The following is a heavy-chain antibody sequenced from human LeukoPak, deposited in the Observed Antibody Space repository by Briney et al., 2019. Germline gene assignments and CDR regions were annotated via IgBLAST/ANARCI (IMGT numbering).Heavy chain of an antibody. J-gene: IGHJ4*02. D-gene: IGHD2-15*01. CDR3: ARGGSRIVVVVAARKPHYFDY. CDR2: ISHSGST. V-gene: IGHV4-34*01. CDR1: GGSFSGYY. Sequence: SETLSLTCAVYGGSFSGYYWSWIRQPPGKGLEWIGEISHSGSTNYNPSLKSRVTISVDTSKNQFSLKLSSVTAADTAVYYRARGGSRIVVVVAARKPHYFDYWGQGTLVTVSS.